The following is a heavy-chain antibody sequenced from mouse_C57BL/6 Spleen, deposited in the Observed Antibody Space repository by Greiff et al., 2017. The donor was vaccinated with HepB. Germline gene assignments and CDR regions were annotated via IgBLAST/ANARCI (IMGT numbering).Heavy chain of an antibody. V-gene: IGHV14-2*01. CDR3: ARSRDYHWYFDV. CDR2: IDPEDGET. Sequence: DVKLQESGAELVKPGASVKLSCTASGFNIKDYYMHWVKERTEQGLEWIGRIDPEDGETKYAPKFQGKATITADTSSNTAYLQLSSLTSEDTAVYYCARSRDYHWYFDVWGTGTTVTVSS. D-gene: IGHD1-1*02. J-gene: IGHJ1*03. CDR1: GFNIKDYY.